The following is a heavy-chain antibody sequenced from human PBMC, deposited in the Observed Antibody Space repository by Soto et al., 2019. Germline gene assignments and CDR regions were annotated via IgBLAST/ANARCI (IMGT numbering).Heavy chain of an antibody. CDR1: GFTFSNYW. J-gene: IGHJ4*02. V-gene: IGHV3-7*03. CDR2: IQEYGNGK. D-gene: IGHD6-13*01. Sequence: EVQLVESGGGLVQPGGSLTLSCAASGFTFSNYWMNWVRQAPGKGLEWVANIQEYGNGKNYVDSAKGRFTIFRDNAQNSLLLQMNSLRAEDTAVYYCARVGSSSWYNFDFWGQGTLVTVSS. CDR3: ARVGSSSWYNFDF.